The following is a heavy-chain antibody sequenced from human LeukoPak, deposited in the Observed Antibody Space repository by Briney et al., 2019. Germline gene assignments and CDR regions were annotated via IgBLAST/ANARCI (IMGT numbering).Heavy chain of an antibody. CDR3: ARGRQWLVGADAFDI. CDR2: IIPILGIA. D-gene: IGHD1-26*01. CDR1: GGTFSSYA. Sequence: SVKVSCKASGGTFSSYAISWVRQAPGQGLEWMGRIIPILGIANYAQKFQGRVTITRNTSISTAYMELSSLRSEDTAVYYCARGRQWLVGADAFDIWGQGTMVTVSS. J-gene: IGHJ3*02. V-gene: IGHV1-69*04.